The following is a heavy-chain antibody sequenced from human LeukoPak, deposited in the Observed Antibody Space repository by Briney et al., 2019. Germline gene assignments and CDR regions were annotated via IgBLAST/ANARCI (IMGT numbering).Heavy chain of an antibody. J-gene: IGHJ1*01. CDR2: IIPIFGTA. CDR1: GGTFSSYA. CDR3: ARDFNCSGGHCFQH. Sequence: GASVKVSCKASGGTFSSYAISWVRQAPGQGLEWRGRIIPIFGTANYAQKFQGRVTITTDESTSTAYMELSSLRSEDTAVYYCARDFNCSGGHCFQHWGQGTLVTVSS. V-gene: IGHV1-69*05. D-gene: IGHD2-15*01.